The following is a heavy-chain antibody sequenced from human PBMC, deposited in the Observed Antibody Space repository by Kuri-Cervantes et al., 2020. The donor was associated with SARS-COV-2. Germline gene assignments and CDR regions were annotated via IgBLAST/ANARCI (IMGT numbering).Heavy chain of an antibody. D-gene: IGHD2-2*01. CDR1: GGTFISSS. J-gene: IGHJ6*02. V-gene: IGHV1-69*08. CDR3: ARVHCISVSCFSAYPLDV. CDR2: INLMFDSA. Sequence: SVKVSCKASGGTFISSSITGVRQAPGQGLEWMGRINLMFDSANYAQKVQGRVTITADKSTRTTYMELSSLTSEDTAVYYCARVHCISVSCFSAYPLDVWGQGTTVTVSS.